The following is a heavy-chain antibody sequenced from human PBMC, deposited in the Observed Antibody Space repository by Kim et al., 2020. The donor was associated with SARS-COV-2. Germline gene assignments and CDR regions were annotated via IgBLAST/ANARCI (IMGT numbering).Heavy chain of an antibody. Sequence: SETLSLTCTVSGGSISSYYWSWIRQPAGKGLEWIGRIYTSGSTNYNPSLKSRVTMSVDTSKNQFSLKLSSVTAADTAVYYCARERRAVAGTHFDYWGQGTLVTVSS. V-gene: IGHV4-4*07. CDR1: GGSISSYY. CDR2: IYTSGST. CDR3: ARERRAVAGTHFDY. J-gene: IGHJ4*02. D-gene: IGHD6-19*01.